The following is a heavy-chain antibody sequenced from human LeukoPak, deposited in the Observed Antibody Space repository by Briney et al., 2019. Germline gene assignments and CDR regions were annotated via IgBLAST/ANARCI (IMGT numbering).Heavy chain of an antibody. Sequence: GGSLRLSCAASGFTFSSYAMSWVRQAPGKGLEWVSTISGSGGSTYYADSVKGRFTISRDNSKNTLYLQMNSLRAEDTAVYYCAKTGSGYYYFDYWGQGTLVTVSS. V-gene: IGHV3-23*01. CDR3: AKTGSGYYYFDY. CDR2: ISGSGGST. CDR1: GFTFSSYA. D-gene: IGHD5-12*01. J-gene: IGHJ4*02.